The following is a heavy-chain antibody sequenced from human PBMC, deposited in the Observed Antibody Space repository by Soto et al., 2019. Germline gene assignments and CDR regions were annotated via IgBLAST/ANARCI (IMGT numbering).Heavy chain of an antibody. CDR1: GFILSSYG. CDR2: TSYDESNR. CDR3: ARDGGDGYNRRFDP. D-gene: IGHD5-12*01. J-gene: IGHJ5*02. Sequence: QVQLVESGGGVVQPGRSLRLSCAASGFILSSYGMHWVRQAPGKGLEWVAGTSYDESNRYYADSVKGRFTVSRDNSKNTLYLQMNSLRAEDTAVYYCARDGGDGYNRRFDPWGQGTLVTVSS. V-gene: IGHV3-30*03.